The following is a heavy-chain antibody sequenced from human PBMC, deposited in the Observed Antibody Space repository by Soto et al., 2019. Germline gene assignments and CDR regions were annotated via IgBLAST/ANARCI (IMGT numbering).Heavy chain of an antibody. CDR2: IIPIFGTA. J-gene: IGHJ4*02. CDR3: ASDGGYYGSGSSTNFAY. V-gene: IGHV1-69*13. D-gene: IGHD3-10*01. Sequence: GASVKVSCKASGGTFSSYSINWVRQAPGQGLEWMGEIIPIFGTANYAQKFQGRVTITADESTSTAYMELSSLRSEDTAVYYCASDGGYYGSGSSTNFAYWAREPWSPSPQ. CDR1: GGTFSSYS.